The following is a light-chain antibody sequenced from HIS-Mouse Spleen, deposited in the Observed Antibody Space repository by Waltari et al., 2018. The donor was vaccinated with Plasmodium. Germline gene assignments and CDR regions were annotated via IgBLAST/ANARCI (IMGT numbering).Light chain of an antibody. CDR1: ALPKKY. J-gene: IGLJ3*02. CDR3: YSTDSSGNHRV. Sequence: SYELTQPPSVSVSPGQTARITCSGAALPKKYAYWYQQKSGQAPVRFIYEDSKRPSGIPERFSGSSSGTMATLTSSGAQVEDEADYYCYSTDSSGNHRVFGGGTKLTVL. CDR2: EDS. V-gene: IGLV3-10*01.